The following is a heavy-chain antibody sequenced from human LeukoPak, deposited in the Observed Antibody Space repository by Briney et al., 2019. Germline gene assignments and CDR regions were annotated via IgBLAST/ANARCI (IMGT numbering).Heavy chain of an antibody. CDR3: TTEFYNSGLNN. V-gene: IGHV3-15*01. Sequence: PGGSLRLSCVGSGFGFSDAWMTWVRQAPGKGLEWIGRIKSKASGGTTSYAAPVTGRFTMSRDDSKSAVYLQMNSLGTEDTALYYCTTEFYNSGLNNRGQGILVSVSS. CDR2: IKSKASGGTT. CDR1: GFGFSDAW. D-gene: IGHD6-19*01. J-gene: IGHJ1*01.